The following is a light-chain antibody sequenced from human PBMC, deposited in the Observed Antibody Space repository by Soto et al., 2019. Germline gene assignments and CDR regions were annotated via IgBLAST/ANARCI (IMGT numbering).Light chain of an antibody. CDR2: DVS. V-gene: IGLV2-14*01. Sequence: QSALTQPASVSGSPGQSITISCNGTSSDVGGYNYVSWYQQHPGKAPKLMIYDVSNRPSGVSNRFSGSKSGNTASLTISGLQAEDEADYYCSSYTSSSTLGVFGGGTEVTVL. J-gene: IGLJ2*01. CDR3: SSYTSSSTLGV. CDR1: SSDVGGYNY.